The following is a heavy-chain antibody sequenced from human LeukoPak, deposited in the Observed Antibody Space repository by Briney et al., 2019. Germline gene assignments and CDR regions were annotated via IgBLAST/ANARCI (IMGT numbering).Heavy chain of an antibody. J-gene: IGHJ4*02. CDR3: ARANSSGWAYYFDY. CDR2: IYHSGST. D-gene: IGHD6-19*01. Sequence: SETLSLTCTVSGGSISSYYWSWIRQPPGKGLEWIGEIYHSGSTNYNPSLKSRVTISVDKSKNQFSLKLSSVTAADTAVYYCARANSSGWAYYFDYWGQGTLVTVSS. CDR1: GGSISSYY. V-gene: IGHV4-59*12.